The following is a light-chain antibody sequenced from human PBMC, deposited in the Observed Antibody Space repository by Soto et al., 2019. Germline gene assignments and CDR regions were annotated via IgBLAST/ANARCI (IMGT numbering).Light chain of an antibody. J-gene: IGKJ2*01. CDR1: QSVSSTY. Sequence: EIVLTQSPGTLSLSPGERVTLSCRASQSVSSTYLAWYQQKPGQAPRLLIYCASSRATGIPDRFRGSGSGTDFTLTISRLEPEDFAVYYCQQFGSSPLYTFGQGTKLEIK. CDR3: QQFGSSPLYT. CDR2: CAS. V-gene: IGKV3-20*01.